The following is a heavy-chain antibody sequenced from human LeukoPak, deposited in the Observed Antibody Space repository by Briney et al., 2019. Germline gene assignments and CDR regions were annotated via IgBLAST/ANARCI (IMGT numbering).Heavy chain of an antibody. CDR3: AKQEIGTTWSVGY. D-gene: IGHD1-7*01. CDR2: ISFDASLE. Sequence: GGSLRLSCAASGFTFSGYGMHWARQAPGKGLEWVAVISFDASLEYCADSVKGRFTISRDNSKNTLYLQMNSLKPEDTAVYYCAKQEIGTTWSVGYWGQGTLVTVSS. J-gene: IGHJ4*02. CDR1: GFTFSGYG. V-gene: IGHV3-30*18.